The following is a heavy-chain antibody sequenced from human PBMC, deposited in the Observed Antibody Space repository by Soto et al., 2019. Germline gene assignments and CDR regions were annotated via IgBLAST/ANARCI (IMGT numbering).Heavy chain of an antibody. V-gene: IGHV4-30-4*02. CDR1: GGSISSGDYY. Sequence: SETLSLTCTVSGGSISSGDYYWSWIRQPPGKGLEWIGNIYYSGSTYYNPSLKSRVTISVDTSKKQFPLKLSSVTAADTAVYYCARGYCSSTICYIWDNWFDPWGQGTLVTVSS. CDR3: ARGYCSSTICYIWDNWFDP. J-gene: IGHJ5*02. CDR2: IYYSGST. D-gene: IGHD2-2*02.